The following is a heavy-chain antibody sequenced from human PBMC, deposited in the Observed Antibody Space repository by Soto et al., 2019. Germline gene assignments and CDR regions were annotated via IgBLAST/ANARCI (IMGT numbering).Heavy chain of an antibody. J-gene: IGHJ4*02. CDR1: GYTFTIYG. CDR2: ISAYNGNT. V-gene: IGHV1-18*01. D-gene: IGHD1-26*01. CDR3: ARFDDGKWELQNANDY. Sequence: ASVKVSCKASGYTFTIYGISWVRQAPGQGLEWMGWISAYNGNTNYAQKLQGRVTMTTDTSTSTAYMELRSLRSDDTAVYYCARFDDGKWELQNANDYWGQGTLVTVSS.